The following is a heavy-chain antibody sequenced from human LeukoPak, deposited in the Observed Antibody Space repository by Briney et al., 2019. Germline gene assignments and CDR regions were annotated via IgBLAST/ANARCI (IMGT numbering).Heavy chain of an antibody. CDR3: ARAGTDDYYYYYYYYYYMDV. V-gene: IGHV4-59*08. Sequence: PSETLSLTCTVSGGSISSYYWSWIRQPPGKGLEWIGYIYYSGSTNYNPSLKSRVTISVDTSKNQFSLKLSSVTAADTAVYYCARAGTDDYYYYYYYYYYMDVWGKGTTVTVSS. CDR2: IYYSGST. J-gene: IGHJ6*03. D-gene: IGHD3-22*01. CDR1: GGSISSYY.